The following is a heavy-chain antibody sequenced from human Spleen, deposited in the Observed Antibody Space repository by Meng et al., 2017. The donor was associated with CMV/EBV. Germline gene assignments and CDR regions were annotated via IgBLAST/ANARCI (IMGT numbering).Heavy chain of an antibody. D-gene: IGHD1-7*01. CDR3: ARVSRNYGIYYYYGMDV. J-gene: IGHJ6*02. CDR1: GGSISRSSDY. V-gene: IGHV4-61*03. CDR2: IYYSGTT. Sequence: GSLRLSCTVSGGSISRSSDYWGWIRQPPGKGLEWIGFIYYSGTTDYNPSLKSRVTMSVDTSKNHFSLKLSSMTAADMAVYYCARVSRNYGIYYYYGMDVWGQGTTVTVSS.